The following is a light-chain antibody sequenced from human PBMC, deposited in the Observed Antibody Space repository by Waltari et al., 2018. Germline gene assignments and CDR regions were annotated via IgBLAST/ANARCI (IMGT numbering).Light chain of an antibody. J-gene: IGLJ1*01. CDR2: EVS. CDR3: CSYAGSSTFYV. V-gene: IGLV2-23*02. Sequence: QSALTQPASVSGSPGQSITISCTGTSSDGGSYNLFSWYQHHPGKAPKLMIFEVSKRPSGVSNRFSGSKSGSTASLTISGLQAEDEADYYCCSYAGSSTFYVFGIGTKVTVL. CDR1: SSDGGSYNL.